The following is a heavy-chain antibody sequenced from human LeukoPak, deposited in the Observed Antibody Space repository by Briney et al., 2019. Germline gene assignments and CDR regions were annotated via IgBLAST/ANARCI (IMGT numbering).Heavy chain of an antibody. J-gene: IGHJ4*02. CDR1: GFTFSSFG. D-gene: IGHD6-13*01. Sequence: GGSLRLSCAASGFTFSSFGMRWVRQAPGKGLEWVAVIWYDASNKYYADSVKARFTISRDNSKNTLYLQINSLRDDDTAVYYCVRGVGVSRFNYLDSWGQGTLVIVSS. CDR3: VRGVGVSRFNYLDS. V-gene: IGHV3-33*01. CDR2: IWYDASNK.